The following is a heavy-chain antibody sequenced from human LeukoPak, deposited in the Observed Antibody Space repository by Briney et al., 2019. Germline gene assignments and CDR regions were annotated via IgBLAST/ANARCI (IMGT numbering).Heavy chain of an antibody. V-gene: IGHV3-23*01. CDR1: GFTFSSYA. CDR2: ISGSGGST. D-gene: IGHD3-22*01. J-gene: IGHJ4*02. CDR3: AKVSEYYDSSGYYYGYYFDY. Sequence: GGSLRLSCAASGFTFSSYAMSWVRQAPGKGLEWVSAISGSGGSTYYADSVKGRFTISRDNSKNTLYLQMNSLRAEDTAVYYCAKVSEYYDSSGYYYGYYFDYWGQGTLVTVSS.